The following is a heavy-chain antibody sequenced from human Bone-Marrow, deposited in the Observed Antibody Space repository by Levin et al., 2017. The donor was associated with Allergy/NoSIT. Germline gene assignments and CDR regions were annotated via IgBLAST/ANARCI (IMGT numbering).Heavy chain of an antibody. CDR2: IWYDGSNK. Sequence: GGSLRLSCAASGFTFSSYGMHWVRQAPGKGLEWVAVIWYDGSNKYYADSVKGRFTISRDNSKNTLYLQMNSLRAEDTAVYYCARDSYDFWSGPLGTYMDVWGKGTTVTVSS. J-gene: IGHJ6*03. D-gene: IGHD3-3*01. CDR1: GFTFSSYG. V-gene: IGHV3-33*01. CDR3: ARDSYDFWSGPLGTYMDV.